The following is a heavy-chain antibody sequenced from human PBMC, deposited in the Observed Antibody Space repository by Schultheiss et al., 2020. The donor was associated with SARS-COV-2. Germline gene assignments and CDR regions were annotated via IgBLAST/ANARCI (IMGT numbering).Heavy chain of an antibody. D-gene: IGHD2-15*01. J-gene: IGHJ6*02. CDR3: ARVDTIEGGGMDV. CDR1: GGSISSYY. Sequence: SQTLSLTCTVSGGSISSYYWSWIRQPPGKGLEWIGYIYYSGSTNYNPSLKSRVTISVDTSKNQFSLKLSSVTAADTAVYYCARVDTIEGGGMDVWGQGTTVTVSS. V-gene: IGHV4-59*12. CDR2: IYYSGST.